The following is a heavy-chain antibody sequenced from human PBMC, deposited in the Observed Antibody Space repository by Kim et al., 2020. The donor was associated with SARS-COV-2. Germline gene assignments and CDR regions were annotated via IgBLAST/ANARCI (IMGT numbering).Heavy chain of an antibody. Sequence: VSVKSRITINPATSKNQFSLQLNSVTPEDTAVYYCAREYAGYSSGWFDYWGQGTLVTVSS. CDR3: AREYAGYSSGWFDY. D-gene: IGHD6-19*01. J-gene: IGHJ4*02. V-gene: IGHV6-1*01.